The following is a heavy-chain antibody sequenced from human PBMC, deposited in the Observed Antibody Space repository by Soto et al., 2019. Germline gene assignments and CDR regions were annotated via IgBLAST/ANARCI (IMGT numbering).Heavy chain of an antibody. CDR3: AKGGYSYGTMGPPHYFDY. CDR2: ISGSGGST. J-gene: IGHJ4*02. Sequence: GGSLRLSCAASGFTFSSYAMSWVRQAPGKGLEWVSAISGSGGSTYYADSVKGRFTISRDNSKNTLYLQMNSLRAEDTAVYYCAKGGYSYGTMGPPHYFDYWGQGTLVTVSS. D-gene: IGHD5-18*01. V-gene: IGHV3-23*01. CDR1: GFTFSSYA.